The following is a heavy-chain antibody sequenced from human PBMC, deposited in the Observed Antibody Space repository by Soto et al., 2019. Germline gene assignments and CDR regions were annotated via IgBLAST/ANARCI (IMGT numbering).Heavy chain of an antibody. J-gene: IGHJ3*01. CDR2: IYQGGRT. CDR3: ERADIMATCCGFRF. Sequence: QVQLQEAGPGLVKPSETLSLTCTVSGASVSDYHWTWIRQPPGKGLEWIGYIYQGGRTNYNPSLKSRVTISLDTSSKQFSLMLKSVNAADTALYYCERADIMATCCGFRFWGQGTEVTVSS. D-gene: IGHD5-12*01. CDR1: GASVSDYH. V-gene: IGHV4-59*02.